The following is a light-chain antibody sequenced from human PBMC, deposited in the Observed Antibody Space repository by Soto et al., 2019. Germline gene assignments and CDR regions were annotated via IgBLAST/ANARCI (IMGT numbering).Light chain of an antibody. CDR3: QQANSFPWIT. CDR1: QDISSY. V-gene: IGKV1-9*01. Sequence: DIQLTQSPSFLSASVGDRVTITCRASQDISSYLAWYQQKPGKAPKLLIYAASTLQSGVPSRFSGSGSGAEFTLTISSLQPEDFATYYCQQANSFPWITFGQGTRLEI. CDR2: AAS. J-gene: IGKJ5*01.